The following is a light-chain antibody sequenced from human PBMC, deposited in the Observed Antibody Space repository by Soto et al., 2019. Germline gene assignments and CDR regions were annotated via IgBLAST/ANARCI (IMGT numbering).Light chain of an antibody. CDR1: QSVTGSN. CDR3: QQYDTSPLT. Sequence: EIVLTQSPGTLSLSPGERVTLSCTATQSVTGSNLARYQQKPGQAPSLLISGASTRATGIPDRFIGSGSGTDFTLIISRLEPEDFAVYYCQQYDTSPLTFGGGTKVEI. CDR2: GAS. V-gene: IGKV3-20*01. J-gene: IGKJ4*01.